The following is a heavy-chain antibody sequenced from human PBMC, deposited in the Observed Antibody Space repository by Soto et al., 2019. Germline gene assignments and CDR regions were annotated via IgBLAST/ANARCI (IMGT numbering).Heavy chain of an antibody. D-gene: IGHD3-22*01. J-gene: IGHJ6*02. V-gene: IGHV3-23*01. CDR2: ISGSGGST. CDR1: GFTFSSYA. Sequence: PGGSLRLSCAASGFTFSSYAMSWGRQAPGKGLEWVSAISGSGGSTYYADSVKGRFTISRDNSKNTLYLQMNSLRAEDTAVYYCAKSPFLDYDSSGYYYVGMDVWGQGTTVTVSS. CDR3: AKSPFLDYDSSGYYYVGMDV.